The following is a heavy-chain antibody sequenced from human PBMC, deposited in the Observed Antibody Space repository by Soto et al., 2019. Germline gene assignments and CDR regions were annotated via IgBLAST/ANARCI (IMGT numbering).Heavy chain of an antibody. CDR1: GYTFTSYG. Sequence: QVQLVQSGAEVKKPGASVKVSCKASGYTFTSYGISWVRQAPGQGLEWMGWISAYNGNTNYAQKRQGRVTMTTDTSKSTVYMEMRSVRSADTAVYYCARDRADIVLMVYAPYDYYGMDVWGQGTTVTVSS. CDR2: ISAYNGNT. V-gene: IGHV1-18*01. D-gene: IGHD2-8*01. CDR3: ARDRADIVLMVYAPYDYYGMDV. J-gene: IGHJ6*02.